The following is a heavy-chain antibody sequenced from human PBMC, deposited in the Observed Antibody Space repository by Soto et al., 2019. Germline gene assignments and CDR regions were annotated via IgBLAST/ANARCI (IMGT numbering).Heavy chain of an antibody. D-gene: IGHD6-13*01. CDR3: AWTSARGKYYYGMDV. J-gene: IGHJ6*02. CDR2: IYPGDSDT. CDR1: GYSFTSYW. Sequence: LGESLKISCKGSGYSFTSYWIGWVRQMPGKGLEWMGIIYPGDSDTRYSPSFQGQVTISADKSISTAYLQWSSLKASDTAMYYCAWTSARGKYYYGMDVWGQGTTVTVSS. V-gene: IGHV5-51*01.